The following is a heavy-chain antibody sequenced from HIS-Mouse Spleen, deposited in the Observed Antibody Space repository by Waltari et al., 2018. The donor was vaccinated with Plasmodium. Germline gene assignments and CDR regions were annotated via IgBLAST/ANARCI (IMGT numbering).Heavy chain of an antibody. CDR3: ARQLAYYDFWSGYSRGYYFDY. CDR1: GVSISSSNYY. D-gene: IGHD3-3*01. J-gene: IGHJ4*02. Sequence: QLQLQESGPGLVKPSETLSLTCPVSGVSISSSNYYWGRFRPPPGKGLEWIGSIYYSGSTYYNPSLKSRVTISVDTSKNQFSLKLSSVTAADTAVYYCARQLAYYDFWSGYSRGYYFDYWGQGTLVTVSS. V-gene: IGHV4-39*01. CDR2: IYYSGST.